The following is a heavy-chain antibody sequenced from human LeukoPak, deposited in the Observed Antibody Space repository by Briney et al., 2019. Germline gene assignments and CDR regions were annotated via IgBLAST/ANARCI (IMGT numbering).Heavy chain of an antibody. V-gene: IGHV4-38-2*02. CDR2: IYHSGST. CDR1: GYSISSGYY. D-gene: IGHD2-15*01. Sequence: SETLSLTCTVSGYSISSGYYWGWIRQPPGKGLEWIGSIYHSGSTYYNPSLKSRVTISVDTSKNQFSLKLSSVTAADTAVYYCARGVVAATLFDPWGQGTLVTVSS. CDR3: ARGVVAATLFDP. J-gene: IGHJ5*02.